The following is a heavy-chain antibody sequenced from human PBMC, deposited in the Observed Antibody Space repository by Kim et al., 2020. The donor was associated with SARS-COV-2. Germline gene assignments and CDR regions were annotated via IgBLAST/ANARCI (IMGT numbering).Heavy chain of an antibody. CDR2: ISGSGGST. CDR3: AKDLEWDPKSPLDY. J-gene: IGHJ4*02. CDR1: GFTFSSYA. D-gene: IGHD3-3*01. Sequence: GGSLRLSCAASGFTFSSYAMSWVRQAPGKGLEWVSAISGSGGSTYYADSVKGRFTISRDNSKNTLYLQMNSLRAEDTAVYYCAKDLEWDPKSPLDYWGQGTLVTVSS. V-gene: IGHV3-23*01.